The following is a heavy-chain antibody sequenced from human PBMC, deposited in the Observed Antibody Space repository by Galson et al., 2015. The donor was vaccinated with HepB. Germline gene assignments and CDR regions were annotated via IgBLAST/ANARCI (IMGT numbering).Heavy chain of an antibody. V-gene: IGHV3-30*18. CDR3: AKPLPIDRSGHFSPDAFDL. CDR2: ISFDGSHK. J-gene: IGHJ3*01. CDR1: GFTFSGYA. D-gene: IGHD3-22*01. Sequence: SLRLSCAASGFTFSGYAIYWVRPAPGKGLEWVAIISFDGSHKYHADSVEGRFTISRDNSKNTVYLPMNSMRPEDTAIYYCAKPLPIDRSGHFSPDAFDLWGQGTMVTVSS.